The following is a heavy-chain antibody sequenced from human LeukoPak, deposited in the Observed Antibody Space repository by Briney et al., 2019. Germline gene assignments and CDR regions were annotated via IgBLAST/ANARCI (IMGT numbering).Heavy chain of an antibody. Sequence: SEILSLTCTVSGGSISSYYWSWIRQPAGKGLEWIGRIYTSGSTNYNPSLKSRVTMSVDTSKNQFSLKLSSVTAADTAVYYCARDSRGLSVAATHWYFDLWGRGTLVTVSS. J-gene: IGHJ2*01. D-gene: IGHD2-15*01. CDR2: IYTSGST. V-gene: IGHV4-4*07. CDR3: ARDSRGLSVAATHWYFDL. CDR1: GGSISSYY.